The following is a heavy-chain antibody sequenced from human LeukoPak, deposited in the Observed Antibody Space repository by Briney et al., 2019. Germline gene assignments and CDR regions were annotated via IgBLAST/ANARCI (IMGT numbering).Heavy chain of an antibody. CDR1: GLTISSYS. J-gene: IGHJ4*02. V-gene: IGHV3-48*01. CDR2: ISSSSSTI. CDR3: ARDSFYTGYDRGFGY. Sequence: PGGSLRLSCAASGLTISSYSMNWVRQAPGKGLQWVSYISSSSSTIYYADSVKGRFTISRDNSKNTLYLQMGSLRGEDTAVYYCARDSFYTGYDRGFGYWGQGTLVTVSS. D-gene: IGHD5-12*01.